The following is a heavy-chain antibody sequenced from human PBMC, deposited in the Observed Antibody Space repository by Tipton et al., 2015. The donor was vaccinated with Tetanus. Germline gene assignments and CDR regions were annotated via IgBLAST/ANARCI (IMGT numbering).Heavy chain of an antibody. J-gene: IGHJ4*02. Sequence: TLSLTCTVSGGSIRGGTFYWGWIRQPPGKGLEWIGSIYESGDTYYIPSLKSRVTISVDTSKNQFSLNLNSMAAADPGVYYCARHQSGYFTPFDYWGQGNLVTVSS. CDR2: IYESGDT. D-gene: IGHD3-3*01. CDR1: GGSIRGGTFY. CDR3: ARHQSGYFTPFDY. V-gene: IGHV4-39*01.